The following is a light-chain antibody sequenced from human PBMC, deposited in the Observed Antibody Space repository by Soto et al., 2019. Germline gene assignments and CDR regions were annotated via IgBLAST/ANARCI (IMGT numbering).Light chain of an antibody. J-gene: IGKJ2*01. CDR3: QVRTDWPPFKYT. Sequence: EIVLTQSPATLSLSAGERVTLSCRASQSVDTMVAWYQQQVGRTPRLLIYETSNRATGVPARFSGSGSGTDCTLTISRLEAEDFAIYFCQVRTDWPPFKYTFGQGTKLEVK. V-gene: IGKV3-11*01. CDR1: QSVDTM. CDR2: ETS.